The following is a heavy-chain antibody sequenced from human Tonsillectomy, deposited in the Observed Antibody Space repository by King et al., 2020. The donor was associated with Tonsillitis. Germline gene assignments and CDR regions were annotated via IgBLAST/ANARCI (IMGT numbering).Heavy chain of an antibody. CDR2: FSGSGGST. J-gene: IGHJ6*02. D-gene: IGHD3-22*01. CDR3: AKPGGYYYDSSGFSRDYYYGMDV. CDR1: GFTVSSYA. V-gene: IGHV3-23*04. Sequence: VQLVESGGGLVQPGGSLRLSCAASGFTVSSYAMSWVRQAPGKGREWVSSFSGSGGSTYYADSVKGRFTISRENSKNTLYLQMNSLRADDTAVYYGAKPGGYYYDSSGFSRDYYYGMDVWGQGTTVTVSS.